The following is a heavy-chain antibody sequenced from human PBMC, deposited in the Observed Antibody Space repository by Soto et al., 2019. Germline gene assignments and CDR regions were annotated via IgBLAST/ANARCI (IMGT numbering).Heavy chain of an antibody. V-gene: IGHV4-34*01. J-gene: IGHJ5*02. D-gene: IGHD3-3*01. CDR3: ARRGPRDTITIFGVVKSWFDP. Sequence: PSETLSLTCAVYGGSFSGYIWSWIRQPPGKGLEWIGEINDGGGTNYNPSLKSRVTISLGTSKNQFSLNLSSVTAADTALYYCARRGPRDTITIFGVVKSWFDPWGQGTLVTVSS. CDR2: INDGGGT. CDR1: GGSFSGYI.